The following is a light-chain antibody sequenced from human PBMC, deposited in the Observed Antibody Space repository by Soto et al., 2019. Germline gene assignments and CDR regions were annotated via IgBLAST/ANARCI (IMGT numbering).Light chain of an antibody. J-gene: IGKJ4*01. CDR2: DAS. Sequence: EIVLTQSPVTLSLSPGERATLSCRASQSVTTFLAWYQQKPGQAPRLLIYDASKRATGIPARFSGSGSGIDFTLTISSLEPEDFAVYYCQQRTNWPLTFGGGTKVEIK. CDR1: QSVTTF. V-gene: IGKV3-11*01. CDR3: QQRTNWPLT.